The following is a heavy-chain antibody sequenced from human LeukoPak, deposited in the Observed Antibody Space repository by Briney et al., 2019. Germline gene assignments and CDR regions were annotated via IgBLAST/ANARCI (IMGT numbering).Heavy chain of an antibody. J-gene: IGHJ6*03. CDR3: ARVGGAYSSSWYSHYYYYMDV. V-gene: IGHV3-21*01. D-gene: IGHD6-13*01. Sequence: KPGGSLRLSCAASGFTFSIYSMSWVRQAPGKGLEWVSYISSSNKYIYYADSVKGRFTISRDNAKNSLYLQMNSLRAEDTAVYYCARVGGAYSSSWYSHYYYYMDVWGKGTTVTISS. CDR2: ISSSNKYI. CDR1: GFTFSIYS.